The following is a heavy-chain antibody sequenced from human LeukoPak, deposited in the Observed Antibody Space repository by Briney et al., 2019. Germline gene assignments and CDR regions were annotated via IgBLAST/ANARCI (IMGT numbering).Heavy chain of an antibody. D-gene: IGHD1-26*01. CDR1: GYTFTGYY. V-gene: IGHV1-2*02. CDR3: ARARLGKRIVGAGWFDP. CDR2: INPNSGGT. J-gene: IGHJ5*02. Sequence: RASVKVSCKASGYTFTGYYMHWVRQAPGQGLERMGWINPNSGGTNYAQKFQGRVTMTRDTSISTAYMELSRLRSDDTAVYYCARARLGKRIVGAGWFDPWGQGTLVTVSS.